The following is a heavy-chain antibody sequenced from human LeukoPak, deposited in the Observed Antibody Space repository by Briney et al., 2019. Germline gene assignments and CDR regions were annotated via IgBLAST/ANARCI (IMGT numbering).Heavy chain of an antibody. Sequence: PGGSLRLSCAASGFTFSNYWMHWVRQAPGKGLVWVARINSEGSSTSHADSVKGRFTISRDNAKNTLYLQMSSLRAEDTAVYYCARDESSRWSSVPDYWGQGTLVTVSS. J-gene: IGHJ4*02. V-gene: IGHV3-74*01. D-gene: IGHD4-23*01. CDR3: ARDESSRWSSVPDY. CDR1: GFTFSNYW. CDR2: INSEGSST.